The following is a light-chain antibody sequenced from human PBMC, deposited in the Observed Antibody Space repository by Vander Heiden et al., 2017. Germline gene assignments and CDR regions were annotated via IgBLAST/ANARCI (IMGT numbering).Light chain of an antibody. CDR3: QQNGSSPLT. CDR1: QSVSSSY. J-gene: IGKJ4*01. Sequence: EIALTQSPRPLSLSPGERATLSCRASQSVSSSYLAWYQQKPGQAPRLLIYGASSRATGIPDRFSGSGSGTDFTLTISRLEPEDFAVYYCQQNGSSPLTFGGGTKVEIK. V-gene: IGKV3-20*01. CDR2: GAS.